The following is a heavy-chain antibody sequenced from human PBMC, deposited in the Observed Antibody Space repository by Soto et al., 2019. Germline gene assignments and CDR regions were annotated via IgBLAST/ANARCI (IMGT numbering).Heavy chain of an antibody. CDR2: ISYDGSNK. CDR1: GFPFSSYA. CDR3: ARDKRDLRFLEWSYYFDY. D-gene: IGHD3-3*01. J-gene: IGHJ4*02. Sequence: GGSLRLSCAASGFPFSSYAIHWVRQAPGKGLEWVAVISYDGSNKYYADSVKGRFAISRDNSKNTLYLQMNSLRAEDTAVYYCARDKRDLRFLEWSYYFDYWGQGTLVTVSS. V-gene: IGHV3-30*09.